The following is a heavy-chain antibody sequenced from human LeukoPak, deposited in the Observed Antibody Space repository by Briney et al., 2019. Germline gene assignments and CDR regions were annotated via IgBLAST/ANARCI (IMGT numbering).Heavy chain of an antibody. J-gene: IGHJ4*02. CDR3: AKEKMATIYYFDY. D-gene: IGHD5-24*01. CDR2: IWYDGSNK. Sequence: GGSLRLSCAASGFTFSSCEMNWVRQAPGKGLEWVAVIWYDGSNKYYADSVKGRFTISRDNSKNTLYLQMNSLRAEETAVYYCAKEKMATIYYFDYWGQGTLVTVSS. V-gene: IGHV3-33*06. CDR1: GFTFSSCE.